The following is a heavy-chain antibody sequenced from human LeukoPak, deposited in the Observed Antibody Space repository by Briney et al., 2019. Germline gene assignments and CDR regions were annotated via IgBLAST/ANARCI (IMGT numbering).Heavy chain of an antibody. Sequence: PGGSLRLSCAASGFTFSSYGMHWVRQAPGKGLEWVAFIRYDGSNKYYADSVKGRFTISRDNSKNTLYLQMNSLRAEDTAVYYCAKDRIEAHELIDYWGQRTLVTVSS. CDR1: GFTFSSYG. CDR2: IRYDGSNK. D-gene: IGHD6-6*01. CDR3: AKDRIEAHELIDY. V-gene: IGHV3-30*02. J-gene: IGHJ4*02.